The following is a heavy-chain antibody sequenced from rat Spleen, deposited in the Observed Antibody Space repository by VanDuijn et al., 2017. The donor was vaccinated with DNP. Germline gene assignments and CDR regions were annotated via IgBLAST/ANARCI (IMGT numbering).Heavy chain of an antibody. CDR3: ARQGGPGYNFDY. CDR2: IISDGSRT. D-gene: IGHD1-4*01. V-gene: IGHV5S10*01. Sequence: EVQLVESGGGLVQPGRSLKLSCAASGFTFSNYNMAWVRQAPKKGLEWVATIISDGSRTYYRDSVKGRFTISRNNAKSILYLQRDSLRSEDTATYYCARQGGPGYNFDYWGQGVMVTVSS. J-gene: IGHJ2*01. CDR1: GFTFSNYN.